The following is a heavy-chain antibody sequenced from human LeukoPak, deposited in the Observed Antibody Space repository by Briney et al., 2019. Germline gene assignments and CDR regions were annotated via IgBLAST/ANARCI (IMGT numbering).Heavy chain of an antibody. D-gene: IGHD3-22*01. CDR1: GGTFSSYA. V-gene: IGHV1-69*05. CDR3: ARGSAFYDSSGYLSYYFDY. J-gene: IGHJ4*02. CDR2: IIAMFGTA. Sequence: VASVKVSCKASGGTFSSYAVSWVRQAPGQGLEWMGGIIAMFGTANYAQKFQGRVTITTDESTSTAYMELSSLRSEDTAVYYCARGSAFYDSSGYLSYYFDYWGQGTLVTVSS.